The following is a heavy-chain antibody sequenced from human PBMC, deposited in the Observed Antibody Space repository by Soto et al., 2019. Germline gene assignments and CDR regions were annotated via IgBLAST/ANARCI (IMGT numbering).Heavy chain of an antibody. V-gene: IGHV4-34*01. J-gene: IGHJ5*02. D-gene: IGHD3-22*01. CDR2: INHSGST. CDR1: GGSFSGSY. CDR3: ARGRGSAYDSSGYRGLNWFDP. Sequence: EPVSLTCAVSGGSFSGSYWSWIRQPPGNVLEWIGEINHSGSTNYNPSLKSRVTISVDTSKNQFSLKLSSVTAADTAVYYCARGRGSAYDSSGYRGLNWFDPWGQGTLVTDSS.